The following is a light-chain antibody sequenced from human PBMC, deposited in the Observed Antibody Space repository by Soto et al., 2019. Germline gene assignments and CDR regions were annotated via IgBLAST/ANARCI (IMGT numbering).Light chain of an antibody. CDR1: SSDVGSYNL. Sequence: QSALTQPASVSGSPGQSITISCTGTSSDVGSYNLVSWYQQHPGKAPKLMIYEVSKRPSGVSNRFSGSKSGNTASLTISGLKAEDEADYYCCSYAGSSTHVFGTGTKLTVL. CDR3: CSYAGSSTHV. CDR2: EVS. V-gene: IGLV2-23*02. J-gene: IGLJ1*01.